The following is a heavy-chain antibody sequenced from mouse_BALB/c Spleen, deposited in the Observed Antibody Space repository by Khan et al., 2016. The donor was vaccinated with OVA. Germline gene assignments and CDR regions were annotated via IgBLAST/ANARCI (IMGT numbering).Heavy chain of an antibody. CDR1: GYTFIKYY. D-gene: IGHD1-1*01. J-gene: IGHJ1*01. Sequence: QVQLQQSGPELVKPGASVKMSCKASGYTFIKYYIHWVKQRPGQGLEWIGWIYPGDGRSKYNEKLKGMTTLTADKSSSIAYMFLSSLTSADSAIYFCAISNYGSYWFFDVWGAGTTVTVSS. CDR2: IYPGDGRS. V-gene: IGHV1S56*01. CDR3: AISNYGSYWFFDV.